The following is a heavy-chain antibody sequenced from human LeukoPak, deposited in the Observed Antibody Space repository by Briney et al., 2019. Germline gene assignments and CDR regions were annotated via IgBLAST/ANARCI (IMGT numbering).Heavy chain of an antibody. CDR1: GFTFSSYA. CDR2: ISYDGNNK. V-gene: IGHV3-30-3*01. J-gene: IGHJ4*02. Sequence: GGSLRLSCAASGFTFSSYAMHWVRQAPGKGLEWVAVISYDGNNKYYADSVKGRFTISRDNSKNTLYLQMNSLRAEDTAVYYCARTHLTYSYGPFGYWGQGTLVTVSS. CDR3: ARTHLTYSYGPFGY. D-gene: IGHD5-18*01.